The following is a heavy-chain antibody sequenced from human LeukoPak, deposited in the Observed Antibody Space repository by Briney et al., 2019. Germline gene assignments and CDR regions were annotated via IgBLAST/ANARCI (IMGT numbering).Heavy chain of an antibody. J-gene: IGHJ6*02. CDR2: IYYSGST. V-gene: IGHV4-59*12. Sequence: PSETLSLTCTVSGGSISSYYWSWIRQPPGKGLEWIGNIYYSGSTYYSPSLTSRVTISVDSSKNQFSLILSSVTAADTAVYYCARAHFVASYYYGVDVWGQGTTVTVSS. CDR1: GGSISSYY. CDR3: ARAHFVASYYYGVDV. D-gene: IGHD2-15*01.